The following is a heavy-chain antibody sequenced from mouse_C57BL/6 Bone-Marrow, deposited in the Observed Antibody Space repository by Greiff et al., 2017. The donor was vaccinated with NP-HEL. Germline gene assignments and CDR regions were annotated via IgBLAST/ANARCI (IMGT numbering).Heavy chain of an antibody. CDR1: GFNIKNTY. CDR3: ARIYDGYHYAMDY. CDR2: IDPANGNT. J-gene: IGHJ4*01. D-gene: IGHD2-3*01. V-gene: IGHV14-3*01. Sequence: VQLQQSVAELVRPGASVKLSCTASGFNIKNTYMHWVKQRPEQGLEWIGRIDPANGNTKYAPKFQGKATITADTSSNTAYLQLSSLTSEDPAIDYGARIYDGYHYAMDYWGQGTSVTVSS.